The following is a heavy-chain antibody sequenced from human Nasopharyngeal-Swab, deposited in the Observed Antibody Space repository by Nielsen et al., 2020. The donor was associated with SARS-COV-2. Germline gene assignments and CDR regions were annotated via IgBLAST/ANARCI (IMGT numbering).Heavy chain of an antibody. CDR2: VVPEDGEP. CDR1: AYTLTVLP. V-gene: IGHV1-24*01. Sequence: ASAQDSCKASAYTLTVLPIHSVRQAPGKRPEWMGTVVPEDGEPIYAQNFQGRVTMTEDTSTYTAYLELSSLRSEDTAVYYCASEGSGVFGVVIYAFDIWGPGTLVTVSS. CDR3: ASEGSGVFGVVIYAFDI. J-gene: IGHJ3*02. D-gene: IGHD3-3*01.